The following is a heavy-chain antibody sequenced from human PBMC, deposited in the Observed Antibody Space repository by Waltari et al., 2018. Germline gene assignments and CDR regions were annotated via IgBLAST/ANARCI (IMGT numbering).Heavy chain of an antibody. J-gene: IGHJ4*02. CDR1: GFTFSSYS. CDR3: ARGEAGDGYTLDY. D-gene: IGHD3-16*01. CDR2: ISSSSSYI. Sequence: EVQLVESGGGLVKPGGSLRLSCAASGFTFSSYSMTWVRKAPGKGLEWVSSISSSSSYIYYADSVKGRFTISRDNAKNSLYLQMNSLRAEDTAVYYCARGEAGDGYTLDYWGQGTLVTVSS. V-gene: IGHV3-21*01.